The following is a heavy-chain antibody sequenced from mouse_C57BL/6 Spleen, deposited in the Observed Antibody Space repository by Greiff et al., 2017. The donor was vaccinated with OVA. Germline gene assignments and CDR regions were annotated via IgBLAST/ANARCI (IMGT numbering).Heavy chain of an antibody. CDR1: GYTFTSYW. J-gene: IGHJ2*01. V-gene: IGHV1-61*01. CDR2: IYPSDSEP. D-gene: IGHD3-2*02. CDR3: AREDSSGHEGYFDY. Sequence: QVQLQQPGAELVRPGSSVKLSCKASGYTFTSYWMDWVKQRPGQGLEWIGNIYPSDSEPPSNQKFKDNATLPVAHSSSTAYMQLSSLTSEDSAVYYCAREDSSGHEGYFDYWGQGTTLTVSS.